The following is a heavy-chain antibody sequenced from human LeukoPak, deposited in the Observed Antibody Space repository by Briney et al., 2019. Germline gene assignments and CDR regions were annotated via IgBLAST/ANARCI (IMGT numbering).Heavy chain of an antibody. CDR3: ARDWRTYYYGSGSYRPLGY. V-gene: IGHV1-18*01. J-gene: IGHJ4*02. CDR2: ISAYNGNT. CDR1: EDIFSGHY. Sequence: ASVKVSCKASEDIFSGHYIHWMRQAPGQGLEWMGWISAYNGNTNYAQKLQGRVTMTTDTSTSTAYMELRSLRSDDTAVYYCARDWRTYYYGSGSYRPLGYWGQGTLVTVSS. D-gene: IGHD3-10*01.